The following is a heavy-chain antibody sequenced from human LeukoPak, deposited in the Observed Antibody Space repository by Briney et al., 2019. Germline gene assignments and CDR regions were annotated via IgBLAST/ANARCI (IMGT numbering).Heavy chain of an antibody. Sequence: GGSLRLSCAASGFTLSTYSMNWVRQAPGKGLEWVSYISSSSSAIYYADSVKGRFTISRDNSKNTLYLQMNSLRAEDTAVYYCAKIFRPYSSSWYGEGAFDIWGQGTMVTVSS. CDR2: ISSSSSAI. CDR1: GFTLSTYS. D-gene: IGHD6-13*01. CDR3: AKIFRPYSSSWYGEGAFDI. V-gene: IGHV3-48*01. J-gene: IGHJ3*02.